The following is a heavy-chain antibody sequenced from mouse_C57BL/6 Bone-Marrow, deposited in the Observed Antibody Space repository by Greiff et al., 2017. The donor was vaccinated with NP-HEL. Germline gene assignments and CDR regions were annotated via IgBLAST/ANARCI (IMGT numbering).Heavy chain of an antibody. D-gene: IGHD1-1*01. J-gene: IGHJ1*03. CDR3: TRDPIYYYGSSYWYFDV. CDR1: GFTFSSYA. CDR2: ISSGGDYI. Sequence: EVHLVESGEGLVKPGGSLKLSCAASGFTFSSYAMSWVRQTPETRLEWVAYISSGGDYIYYADTVKGRFTISRDNARNTLYLQMSSLKSEDTAMYYCTRDPIYYYGSSYWYFDVWGTGTTVTVSS. V-gene: IGHV5-9-1*02.